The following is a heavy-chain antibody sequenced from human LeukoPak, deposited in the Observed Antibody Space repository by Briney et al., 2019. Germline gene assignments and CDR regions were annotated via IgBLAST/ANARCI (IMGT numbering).Heavy chain of an antibody. J-gene: IGHJ4*02. V-gene: IGHV3-23*01. CDR1: GFTFAACA. CDR2: VSGSGSNT. CDR3: AKDTIGYWRPTDS. Sequence: GGSLRLSCAASGFTFAACAMNWVRQVPGKGLDWVSTVSGSGSNTYYADSVKGRFTISRDNSKNTLYLQMNSLTAEDTAIYYCAKDTIGYWRPTDSWGPGILVTVSS. D-gene: IGHD2-8*02.